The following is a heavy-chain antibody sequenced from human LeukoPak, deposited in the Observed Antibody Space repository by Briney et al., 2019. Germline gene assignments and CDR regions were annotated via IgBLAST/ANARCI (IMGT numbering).Heavy chain of an antibody. CDR3: ARVGDGNFDY. V-gene: IGHV4-59*01. Sequence: PSETLSLTCTVSGGSISTYYWSWIRQSPGKGLEWIGYIYYSGNINKNPSLKSRLIISVDTSKNQFSLKLSSVTAADTAVYYCARVGDGNFDYWGQGTLVTVSS. J-gene: IGHJ4*02. CDR2: IYYSGNI. CDR1: GGSISTYY.